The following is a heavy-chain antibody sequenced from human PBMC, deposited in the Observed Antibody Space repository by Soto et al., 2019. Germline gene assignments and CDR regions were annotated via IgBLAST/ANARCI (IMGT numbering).Heavy chain of an antibody. CDR3: ARGGITIFGAEYFQH. CDR1: GGSISSGDYY. Sequence: PSETLSLTCTVSGGSISSGDYYWSWIRQPPGKGLEWIGYIYYSGSTYYNPSLKSRVTISVDTSKNQFSLKLSSVTAADTAVYYCARGGITIFGAEYFQHWGKGTLGTV. V-gene: IGHV4-30-4*01. J-gene: IGHJ1*01. CDR2: IYYSGST. D-gene: IGHD3-3*01.